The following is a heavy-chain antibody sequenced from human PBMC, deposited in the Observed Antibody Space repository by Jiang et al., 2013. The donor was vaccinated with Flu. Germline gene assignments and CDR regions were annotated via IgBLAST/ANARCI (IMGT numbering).Heavy chain of an antibody. CDR1: GYSFTSYW. V-gene: IGHV5-51*03. J-gene: IGHJ4*02. CDR2: IYPGDSDT. D-gene: IGHD2-21*01. Sequence: GAEVKKPGESLKISCKGSGYSFTSYWIGWVRQMPGKGLEWMGIIYPGDSDTRYSPSFQGQVSISVDKSIITAYLQWSSLKASDTAIYYCARLSGVDTTTTEVGYWGQGTLVTVSS. CDR3: ARLSGVDTTTTEVGY.